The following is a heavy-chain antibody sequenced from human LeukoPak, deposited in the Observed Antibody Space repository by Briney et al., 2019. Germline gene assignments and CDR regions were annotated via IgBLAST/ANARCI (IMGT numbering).Heavy chain of an antibody. Sequence: PSETLSLTCTVSGGSISRYYWRWIRQPGGKGLEWIGRIYTSGSTNYNPSLKSRVTMSVDTSKNQFSLKLGSVTAADTSVYYCASRQWEDGILTGLAEQNAFDIWGQGTMVTVSS. J-gene: IGHJ3*02. CDR3: ASRQWEDGILTGLAEQNAFDI. CDR2: IYTSGST. D-gene: IGHD3-9*01. V-gene: IGHV4-4*07. CDR1: GGSISRYY.